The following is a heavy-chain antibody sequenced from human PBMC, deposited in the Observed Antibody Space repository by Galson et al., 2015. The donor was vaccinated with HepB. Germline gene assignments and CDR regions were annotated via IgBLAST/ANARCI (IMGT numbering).Heavy chain of an antibody. CDR1: GGSISSSSYY. V-gene: IGHV4-39*07. D-gene: IGHD2-15*01. Sequence: SETLSLTCTVSGGSISSSSYYWGWIRQPPGKGLEWIGSIYYSGSTYYNPSLKSRVTISVDTSKNQFSLKLSSVTAADTAVYYCARQRYCSGGSCYSRYFQHWGQGTLVTVSS. J-gene: IGHJ1*01. CDR3: ARQRYCSGGSCYSRYFQH. CDR2: IYYSGST.